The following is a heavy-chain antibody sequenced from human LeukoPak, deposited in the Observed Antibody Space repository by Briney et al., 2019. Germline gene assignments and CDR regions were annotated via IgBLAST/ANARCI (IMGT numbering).Heavy chain of an antibody. J-gene: IGHJ4*02. D-gene: IGHD7-27*01. V-gene: IGHV3-11*04. CDR2: IYKGGDTI. CDR3: ARGHWGLDY. CDR1: GFTFSDHY. Sequence: GGSLRLSCATSGFTFSDHYMTWIRQAPGKGLQTVSYIYKGGDTIFYADSVRGRFTISRDNAESSVYLQMNSLSAEDTAVYYCARGHWGLDYWGRGTLVAVSS.